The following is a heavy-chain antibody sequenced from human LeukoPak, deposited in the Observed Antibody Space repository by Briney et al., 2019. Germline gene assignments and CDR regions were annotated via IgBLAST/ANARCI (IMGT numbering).Heavy chain of an antibody. CDR2: IKQDGSEK. V-gene: IGHV3-7*01. Sequence: GGSLRLSCAASGFTFSSYWMSWVRQAPGKGLEWVANIKQDGSEKYYVDTVKGRFTISRDNAKNSLYLQMNSLRAEDTAVYYCARLTHSSGCYRYYGMDVWGQGTTVTVS. J-gene: IGHJ6*02. D-gene: IGHD6-19*01. CDR3: ARLTHSSGCYRYYGMDV. CDR1: GFTFSSYW.